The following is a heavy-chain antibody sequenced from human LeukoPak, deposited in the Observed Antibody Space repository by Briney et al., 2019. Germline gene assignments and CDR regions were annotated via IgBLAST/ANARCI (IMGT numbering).Heavy chain of an antibody. J-gene: IGHJ4*02. D-gene: IGHD3-10*01. V-gene: IGHV1-2*02. Sequence: ASVKVSCKASGYTFTGYYIHWVRQAAGQGPEWMGWINPNSGDTYYAQMFQGRVTMTRDTFITTAYMELSRLRSDDRAVYYCAREAHGSGTYYSDYWGQGTLVTVSS. CDR2: INPNSGDT. CDR3: AREAHGSGTYYSDY. CDR1: GYTFTGYY.